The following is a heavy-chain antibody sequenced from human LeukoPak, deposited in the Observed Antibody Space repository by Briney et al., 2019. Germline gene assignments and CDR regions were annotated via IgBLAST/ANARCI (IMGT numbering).Heavy chain of an antibody. V-gene: IGHV1-46*01. CDR1: GYTSTGYY. J-gene: IGHJ4*02. Sequence: GASVKVSCKASGYTSTGYYMHWVRQAPGQGLEWMGIINPSGGRTSYAQKFQGRVTMTRDTSTSTVYMELSSLRSEDTAVYYCARDQRYYDSSGHLDYWGQGTLVTVSS. CDR2: INPSGGRT. D-gene: IGHD3-22*01. CDR3: ARDQRYYDSSGHLDY.